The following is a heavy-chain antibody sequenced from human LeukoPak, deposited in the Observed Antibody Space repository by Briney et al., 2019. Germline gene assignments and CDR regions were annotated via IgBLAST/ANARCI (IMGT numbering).Heavy chain of an antibody. CDR1: GGSISSYY. CDR2: IYYSGST. V-gene: IGHV4-59*01. J-gene: IGHJ4*02. D-gene: IGHD7-27*01. CDR3: ARVPWGSDGYYFDY. Sequence: SETLSLTCTVSGGSISSYYWSWIRQPPGKGLEWIGYIYYSGSTNYNPSLKSRVTISVDTSKNQSSLKLSSVTAADTAVYYCARVPWGSDGYYFDYWGQGTLVTVSS.